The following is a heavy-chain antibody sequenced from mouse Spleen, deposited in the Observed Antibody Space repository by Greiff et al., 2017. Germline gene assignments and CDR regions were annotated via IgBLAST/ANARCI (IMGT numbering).Heavy chain of an antibody. CDR2: IDPANGNT. V-gene: IGHV14-3*01. CDR1: GFHLKNTY. D-gene: IGHD1-1*01. Sequence: EVQLHQSVAALVRPGASVKLSCPASGFHLKNTYMHWVNQRPEPDLEWIGRIDPANGNTKYAPKFQGKATITADTSSNTAYLQLSSLTSEDTAIYYCARDYYGSSLDYWGQGTTLTVSS. J-gene: IGHJ2*01. CDR3: ARDYYGSSLDY.